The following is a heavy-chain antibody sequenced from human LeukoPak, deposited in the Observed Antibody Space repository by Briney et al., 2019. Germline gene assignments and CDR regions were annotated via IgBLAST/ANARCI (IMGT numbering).Heavy chain of an antibody. CDR1: GYTFTGYY. J-gene: IGHJ5*02. D-gene: IGHD2-15*01. CDR2: INPNSGGT. V-gene: IGHV1-2*02. Sequence: ASVKVSCKASGYTFTGYYMHWVRQAPGQGLEWMGWINPNSGGTNYAQKFQGRVTMTRYTSISTAYMELSRLRSDDTAVYYCAREYGEIVVVVAATNTMFDPWGQGTLVTVSS. CDR3: AREYGEIVVVVAATNTMFDP.